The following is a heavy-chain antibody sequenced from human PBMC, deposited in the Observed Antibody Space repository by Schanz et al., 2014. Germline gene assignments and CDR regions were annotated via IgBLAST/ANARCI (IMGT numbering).Heavy chain of an antibody. D-gene: IGHD3-10*01. Sequence: QVRLVQSGAEAREPGASVKVSCKATGYMFDTYGFAWVRQAPGQGLEWMGWISTYNGHTRYGQKFQDSLSLPTDTATATAQVELRSLRTDDTAIYYCARAAASTLFGIALPSDYGYYGMDVWGQGTTVTVAS. CDR2: ISTYNGHT. CDR3: ARAAASTLFGIALPSDYGYYGMDV. V-gene: IGHV1-18*04. J-gene: IGHJ6*02. CDR1: GYMFDTYG.